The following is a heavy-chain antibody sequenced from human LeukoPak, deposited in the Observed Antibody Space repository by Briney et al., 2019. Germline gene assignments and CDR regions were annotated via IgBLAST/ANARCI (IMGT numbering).Heavy chain of an antibody. CDR1: GFTFSHYA. CDR2: ISGGGENT. J-gene: IGHJ4*02. CDR3: ASGYSSGWYEYYFDY. V-gene: IGHV3-23*01. Sequence: GGSLRLPCAASGFTFSHYAMRWVRQAPGKGLEWLSEISGGGENTYHADSVKGRFTISRDNPKNTLYPQMNSLRAEDTAVYYCASGYSSGWYEYYFDYWGQGTLVTVSS. D-gene: IGHD6-19*01.